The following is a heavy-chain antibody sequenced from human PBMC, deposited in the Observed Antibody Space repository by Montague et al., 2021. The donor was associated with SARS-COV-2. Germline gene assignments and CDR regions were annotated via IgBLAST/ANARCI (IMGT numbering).Heavy chain of an antibody. CDR2: MFHSGST. J-gene: IGHJ4*02. D-gene: IGHD3-10*01. V-gene: IGHV4-39*02. CDR1: GGSMRSSDYC. CDR3: VTDYYGYHSFNY. Sequence: SETLSLTCSVTGGSMRSSDYCWGWVRQPPGKTLEWIGSMFHSGSTFYNPSLKSRLTISVDTSNNHFSLNLTSVTAADTAIYYCVTDYYGYHSFNYWGQGTLVTVSS.